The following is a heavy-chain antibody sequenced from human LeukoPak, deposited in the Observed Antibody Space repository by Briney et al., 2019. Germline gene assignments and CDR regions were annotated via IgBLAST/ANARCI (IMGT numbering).Heavy chain of an antibody. CDR2: MYYSGGT. V-gene: IGHV4-39*01. D-gene: IGHD3-22*01. CDR1: GGSISSRPSY. CDR3: ATVTYYYDSSGYYRSSHDY. J-gene: IGHJ4*02. Sequence: SETLSLXCTVSGGSISSRPSYCGWIRQPPGKGPEWIGSMYYSGGTNYDPSLRSRVTMSVDTSKDQFSLKLSSVTAADTAVYYCATVTYYYDSSGYYRSSHDYWGQGTLVTVSS.